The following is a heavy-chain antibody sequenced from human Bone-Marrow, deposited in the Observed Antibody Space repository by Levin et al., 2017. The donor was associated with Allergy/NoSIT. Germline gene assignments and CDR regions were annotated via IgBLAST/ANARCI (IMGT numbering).Heavy chain of an antibody. CDR1: GFTFSNYW. J-gene: IGHJ4*02. Sequence: GGSLRLSCAASGFTFSNYWMHWVRQVPGKGLVWVSRINSDGSTRSYADSVKGRFTISRDNAKNTLFLQMNSLRAEDTAVFYCTRGLYGDYLDSWGRGTLVTVSS. CDR2: INSDGSTR. CDR3: TRGLYGDYLDS. V-gene: IGHV3-74*01. D-gene: IGHD4-17*01.